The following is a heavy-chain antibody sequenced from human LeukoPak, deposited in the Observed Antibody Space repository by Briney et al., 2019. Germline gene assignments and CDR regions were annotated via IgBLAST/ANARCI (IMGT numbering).Heavy chain of an antibody. D-gene: IGHD6-19*01. CDR3: ARHVHDSGSFPNFDD. Sequence: SQTLSLTCDISGDSVSSTSVAWSWFRQSPSRGLEWLGRTYYRSKWYSDYAVSARGRITINPDTSKNQFSLQLNSVTPEDTALYYCARHVHDSGSFPNFDDWGQGTLVTVSS. J-gene: IGHJ4*02. CDR1: GDSVSSTSVA. V-gene: IGHV6-1*01. CDR2: TYYRSKWYS.